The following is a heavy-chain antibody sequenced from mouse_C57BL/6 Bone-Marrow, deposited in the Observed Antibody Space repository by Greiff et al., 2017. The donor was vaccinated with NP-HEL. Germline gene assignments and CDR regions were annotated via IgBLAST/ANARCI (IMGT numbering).Heavy chain of an antibody. V-gene: IGHV1-55*01. CDR3: AVTTVVAPDYAIDY. CDR2: IFPGSGST. D-gene: IGHD1-1*01. J-gene: IGHJ4*01. Sequence: QVQLQQPGAELVKPGASVKMSCKASGYTFSSYWITWVKQRPGQGLEWIGDIFPGSGSTNYNEKFKSKATLTVDTTSSTAYMQHSSLTSEDSAVYYCAVTTVVAPDYAIDYWGQGTSVTVSS. CDR1: GYTFSSYW.